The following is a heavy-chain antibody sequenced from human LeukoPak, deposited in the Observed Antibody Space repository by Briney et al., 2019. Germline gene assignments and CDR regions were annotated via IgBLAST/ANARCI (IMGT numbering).Heavy chain of an antibody. CDR2: ISGSGGST. J-gene: IGHJ4*02. CDR3: AREGTGSVTTYRGDY. V-gene: IGHV3-23*01. D-gene: IGHD4-11*01. CDR1: GFTLSSYA. Sequence: PGGSLRLSCAASGFTLSSYAMSWVRQAPGKGLEWVSAISGSGGSTYYADSVKGRFTISRDNAKNSLYLQMNSLRAEDTAVYYCAREGTGSVTTYRGDYWGQGTLVTVSS.